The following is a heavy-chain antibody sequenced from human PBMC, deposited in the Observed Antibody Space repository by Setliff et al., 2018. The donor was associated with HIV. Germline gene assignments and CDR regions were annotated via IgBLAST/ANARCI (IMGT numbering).Heavy chain of an antibody. CDR2: IYSGST. V-gene: IGHV3-23*03. D-gene: IGHD5-18*01. J-gene: IGHJ3*02. Sequence: GESLRLSCAASGFTFSNYAMNWVRQAPGKGPEWVSVIYSGSTYYADSVKGRFTISRDNSKNTLYLQLNSLRAEDTAVYYCAEGIEMATVMSAFDIWGQGTMVTVSS. CDR1: GFTFSNYA. CDR3: AEGIEMATVMSAFDI.